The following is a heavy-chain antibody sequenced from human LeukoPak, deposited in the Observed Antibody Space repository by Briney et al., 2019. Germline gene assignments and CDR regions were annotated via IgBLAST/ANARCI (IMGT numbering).Heavy chain of an antibody. V-gene: IGHV3-7*01. J-gene: IGHJ4*02. Sequence: GGSLRLSCAASGFTFSSYWMSWVRQAPGKGLEWVANIKQDGSEKYYVDSVKGRSTISRDNAKNSLYLQMNSLRAEDTAVYYCASGIGVAGPYFDYWGQGTLVTVSS. CDR2: IKQDGSEK. CDR1: GFTFSSYW. D-gene: IGHD3-3*01. CDR3: ASGIGVAGPYFDY.